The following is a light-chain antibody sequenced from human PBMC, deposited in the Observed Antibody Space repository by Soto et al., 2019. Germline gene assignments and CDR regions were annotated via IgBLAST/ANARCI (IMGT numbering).Light chain of an antibody. CDR1: HNVYNN. CDR2: DAS. J-gene: IGKJ4*01. V-gene: IGKV3-15*01. CDR3: QQCRNWPLT. Sequence: EIVMTQSPATLSVSPWEGATLSCKASHNVYNNLAWYQQRPGQPPRLLIYDASTRATGISARFSGSGYGTEFTLTISSLQSEYFAVYFCQQCRNWPLTVGGGTKVEIK.